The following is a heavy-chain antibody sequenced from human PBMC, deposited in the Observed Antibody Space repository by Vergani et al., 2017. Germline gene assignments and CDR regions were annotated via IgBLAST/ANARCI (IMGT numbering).Heavy chain of an antibody. V-gene: IGHV3-30*03. CDR2: ISFDGTNE. CDR3: VRDRCLCAGGRCYTEAWDY. CDR1: GFTFSNSA. J-gene: IGHJ4*02. D-gene: IGHD2-2*02. Sequence: VHLLESGGGQVEAGGSLRLSCVASGFTFSNSAMSWVRQTSGKGLEWVVGISFDGTNEYYPDLVKGRFTISRDIAKNTLYLQVRSLRLEDTGVYHCVRDRCLCAGGRCYTEAWDYWGQGTPVTVSS.